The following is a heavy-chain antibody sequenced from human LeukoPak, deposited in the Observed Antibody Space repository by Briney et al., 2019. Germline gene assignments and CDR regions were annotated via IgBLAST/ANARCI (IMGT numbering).Heavy chain of an antibody. CDR3: AKDARYCSSTSCYTRSPHRGYFDY. J-gene: IGHJ4*02. V-gene: IGHV3-30*18. D-gene: IGHD2-2*02. Sequence: GGSLRLSCAASGFTFSSYGMHWVRQAPGKGLEWVAVISYDGSNKYYADSVKGRFTISRGNSKNTLYLQMNSLRAEDTAVYYCAKDARYCSSTSCYTRSPHRGYFDYWGQGTLVTVSS. CDR1: GFTFSSYG. CDR2: ISYDGSNK.